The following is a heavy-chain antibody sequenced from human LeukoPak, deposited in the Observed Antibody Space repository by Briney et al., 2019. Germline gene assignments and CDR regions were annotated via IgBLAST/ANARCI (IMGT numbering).Heavy chain of an antibody. CDR1: GDSVSSNSAT. J-gene: IGHJ4*02. D-gene: IGHD3-16*01. V-gene: IGHV6-1*01. CDR3: ARGNGGATDC. Sequence: SQTLSLTCAISGDSVSSNSATWNWIRQSPSRGLEWLGRTYRRSKWSNDYAVSLRGRISINPDTSKNQFSLQLNSVTPEDTAVYYCARGNGGATDCWGQGTLVTVSS. CDR2: TYRRSKWSN.